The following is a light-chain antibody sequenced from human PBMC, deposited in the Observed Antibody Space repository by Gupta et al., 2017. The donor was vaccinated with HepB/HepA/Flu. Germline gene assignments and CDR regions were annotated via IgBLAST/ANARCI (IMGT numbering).Light chain of an antibody. CDR1: NLRGKS. V-gene: IGLV3-21*03. J-gene: IGLJ3*02. CDR3: QVWGASSDYWV. CDR2: DDR. Sequence: SYVLTQPPSVSVAPGKTAPLTCGGDNLRGKSVHWYQQRSGQAPLLLIYDDRDRPSGTPERFIGSNSGNTATLTISGVEAGDEANYYCQVWGASSDYWVFGGGTKLTVL.